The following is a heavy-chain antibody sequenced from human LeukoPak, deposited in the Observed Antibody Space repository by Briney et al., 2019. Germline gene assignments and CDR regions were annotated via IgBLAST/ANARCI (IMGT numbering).Heavy chain of an antibody. Sequence: SETLSVTCAVYGGSFSGYYWSWIRQPPGKGLEWIGEINHSGSTNYNPSLKSRVTISVDTSKNQFSLKLSSVTAADTAVYYCARGGRGQWLLRAFDIWGQGTMVTVSS. V-gene: IGHV4-34*01. CDR1: GGSFSGYY. J-gene: IGHJ3*02. CDR2: INHSGST. CDR3: ARGGRGQWLLRAFDI. D-gene: IGHD6-19*01.